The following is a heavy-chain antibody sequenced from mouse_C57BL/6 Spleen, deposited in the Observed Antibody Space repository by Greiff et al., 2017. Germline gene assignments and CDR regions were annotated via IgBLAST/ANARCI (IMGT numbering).Heavy chain of an antibody. J-gene: IGHJ4*01. D-gene: IGHD2-1*01. CDR1: GYTFTDYE. V-gene: IGHV1-15*01. Sequence: QVQLQQSGAELVRPGASVTLSCKASGYTFTDYEMHLVKQTPVPGLEWIGAIDPETGGTAYNEKFNGKAILTADKSSSTAYVELRSLTSEDSAVYYSTRDGNFVEYYAMDCWGQGTSVTASS. CDR3: TRDGNFVEYYAMDC. CDR2: IDPETGGT.